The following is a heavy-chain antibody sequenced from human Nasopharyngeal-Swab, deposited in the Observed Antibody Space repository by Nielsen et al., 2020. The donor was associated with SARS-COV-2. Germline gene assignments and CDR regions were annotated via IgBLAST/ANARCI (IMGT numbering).Heavy chain of an antibody. CDR3: ARDGGAVAGRSLDY. D-gene: IGHD6-19*01. V-gene: IGHV3-74*01. CDR2: INSDGSST. Sequence: GESLKISCAASGFTFRSYWKHWVRQAPGKGLVWVSRINSDGSSTSYADSVKGRFTISRDNAKNTLYLQMNSLRAEDTAVYYCARDGGAVAGRSLDYWGQGTLVTVSS. J-gene: IGHJ4*02. CDR1: GFTFRSYW.